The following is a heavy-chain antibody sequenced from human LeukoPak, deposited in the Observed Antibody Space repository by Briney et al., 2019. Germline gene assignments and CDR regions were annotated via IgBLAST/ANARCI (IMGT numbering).Heavy chain of an antibody. V-gene: IGHV3-30-3*01. CDR3: AREGQYSSSWGYFDY. CDR2: ISYDGSNK. J-gene: IGHJ4*02. D-gene: IGHD6-6*01. Sequence: PGGSLRLSCAASGFTFSSYAMHWVRQAPGKGLEWVAVISYDGSNKYYADSVKGRFTISRDNSKNTLYLQMNSLRAEDTAVYYCAREGQYSSSWGYFDYWGQGTLVTVSS. CDR1: GFTFSSYA.